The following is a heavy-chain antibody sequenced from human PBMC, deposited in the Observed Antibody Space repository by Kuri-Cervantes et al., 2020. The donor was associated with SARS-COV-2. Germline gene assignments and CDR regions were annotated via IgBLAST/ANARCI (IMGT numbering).Heavy chain of an antibody. J-gene: IGHJ4*02. CDR2: ISHDGKNK. D-gene: IGHD2-21*01. CDR3: AKDRVGVQDF. Sequence: GGSLRLSCAASGFNLSRTDMHWVRQAPGKGLEWVAVISHDGKNKKCIASGKGRFTISRDNSQNTLYLHMKSLRSEDTAMHYCAKDRVGVQDFWGQGTLVTVSS. V-gene: IGHV3-30*18. CDR1: GFNLSRTD.